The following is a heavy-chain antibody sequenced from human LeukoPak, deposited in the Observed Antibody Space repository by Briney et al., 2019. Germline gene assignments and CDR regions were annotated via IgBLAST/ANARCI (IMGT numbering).Heavy chain of an antibody. V-gene: IGHV1-18*01. J-gene: IGHJ1*01. CDR1: GYTFTSYV. D-gene: IGHD2-15*01. CDR2: ISAYNGNT. CDR3: ARGDCSGGSCFLPEYLRH. Sequence: ASVKVSCKASGYTFTSYVISWVRQAPGQGLEWMGWISAYNGNTNYAQKFQGRVTMTTDTSTSTAYMELRSLRSDDTAVYYCARGDCSGGSCFLPEYLRHWGQGTLVTVSS.